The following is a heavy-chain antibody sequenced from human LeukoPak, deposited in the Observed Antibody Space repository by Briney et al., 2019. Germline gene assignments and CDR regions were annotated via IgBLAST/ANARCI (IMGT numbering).Heavy chain of an antibody. CDR1: GGTFSSYA. CDR2: IIPIFGTG. D-gene: IGHD5-18*01. Sequence: SVKVSCKASGGTFSSYAISWVRQAPGQGLEWMGGIIPIFGTGNYAQKFQGRVTITTDESTSTACMELNSLRSEDTAVYFCARTDTAMVSYWGQGTLVTASS. J-gene: IGHJ4*02. V-gene: IGHV1-69*05. CDR3: ARTDTAMVSY.